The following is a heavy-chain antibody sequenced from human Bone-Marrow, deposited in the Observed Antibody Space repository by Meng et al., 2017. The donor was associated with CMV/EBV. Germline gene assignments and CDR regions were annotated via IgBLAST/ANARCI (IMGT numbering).Heavy chain of an antibody. J-gene: IGHJ4*02. CDR2: VSYDGTNK. CDR1: GFTFSSYA. V-gene: IGHV3-30-3*01. CDR3: ARDRGLATADRGPLDH. Sequence: GGSLRLSCAASGFTFSSYAMHWVRQAPGKGLEWVAVVSYDGTNKYHADSVKGRFTISRDTSENRLFLQMNSLRPEDTAVYYCARDRGLATADRGPLDHWGQGTLVTVSS. D-gene: IGHD6-13*01.